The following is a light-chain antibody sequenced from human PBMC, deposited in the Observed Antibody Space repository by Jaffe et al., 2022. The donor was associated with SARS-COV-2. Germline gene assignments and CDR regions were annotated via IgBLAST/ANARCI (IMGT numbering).Light chain of an antibody. CDR2: GAS. V-gene: IGKV3-20*01. CDR3: QQYGSSRVMYT. CDR1: QSVSSSY. J-gene: IGKJ2*01. Sequence: EIVLTQSPGTLSLSPGERATLSCRASQSVSSSYLAWYQQKPGQAPRLLIYGASSRATGIPDRFSGSGSGTDFTLTISRLEPEDFAVYYCQQYGSSRVMYTFGQGTKLEIK.